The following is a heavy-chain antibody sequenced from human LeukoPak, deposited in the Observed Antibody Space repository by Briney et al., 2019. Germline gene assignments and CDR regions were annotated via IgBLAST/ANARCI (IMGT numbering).Heavy chain of an antibody. Sequence: GGSLRLSCAASGFTFSSYAMHWVRQAPGKELEWVAVISYDGSNKYYADSVKGRFTISRDNSKNTLYLQMNSLRAEDTAVYYCARASDYYDSSGYYQGSYYFDYWGQGTLVTVPS. J-gene: IGHJ4*02. CDR1: GFTFSSYA. V-gene: IGHV3-30-3*01. CDR2: ISYDGSNK. D-gene: IGHD3-22*01. CDR3: ARASDYYDSSGYYQGSYYFDY.